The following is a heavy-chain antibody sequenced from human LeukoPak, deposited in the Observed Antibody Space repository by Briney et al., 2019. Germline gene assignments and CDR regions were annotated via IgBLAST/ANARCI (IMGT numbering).Heavy chain of an antibody. D-gene: IGHD3-16*01. CDR2: IRSEGTNK. CDR1: GFTFSNFG. J-gene: IGHJ3*02. Sequence: PGGPLRLSCAASGFTFSNFGMHWVRQAPGKGLEGVAFIRSEGTNKYYLDSVEGRFTVSRDNSKNTLFLQMNSLRPEDTAIYYCAKDPSNASRTLDIWGQGTLVVVSA. CDR3: AKDPSNASRTLDI. V-gene: IGHV3-30*02.